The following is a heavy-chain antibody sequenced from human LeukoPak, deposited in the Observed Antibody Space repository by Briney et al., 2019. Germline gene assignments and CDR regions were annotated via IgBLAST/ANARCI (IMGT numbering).Heavy chain of an antibody. CDR1: GFTFSSYG. V-gene: IGHV3-30*02. D-gene: IGHD1-26*01. J-gene: IGHJ4*02. CDR2: IRYDGSNK. Sequence: GGSLRLSCAASGFTFSSYGMHWVRQAPGKGLEWVAFIRYDGSNKYYADSVKGRFTISRDNSKNTLYLQMNSLRAEDTAVYYCAKVVGYSGSYYAIDYWGQGTLVTVSS. CDR3: AKVVGYSGSYYAIDY.